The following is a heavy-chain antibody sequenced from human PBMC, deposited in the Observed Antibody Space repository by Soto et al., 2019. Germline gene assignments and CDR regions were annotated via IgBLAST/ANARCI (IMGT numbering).Heavy chain of an antibody. CDR2: ISAYNGNT. CDR3: ATAQLDQHLRPYYYYYGMDV. CDR1: GYTFTSYG. J-gene: IGHJ6*02. V-gene: IGHV1-18*01. D-gene: IGHD6-13*01. Sequence: ASVKVSCKASGYTFTSYGISWVRQAPGQGLEWMGWISAYNGNTNYAQKLQGRVTMTTDTSTSTAYMELRSLRSDDTAVYYCATAQLDQHLRPYYYYYGMDVWGQGTTVTVSS.